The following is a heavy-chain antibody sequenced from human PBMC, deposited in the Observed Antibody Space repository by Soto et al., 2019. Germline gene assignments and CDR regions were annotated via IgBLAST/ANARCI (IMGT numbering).Heavy chain of an antibody. Sequence: ASVKFSCKASGYTFTSYGISWVRQAPGQGLEWMGWISAYNGNTNYAQKLQGRVTMTTDTSTSTAYMGVRSLRSDDQAVYYCARARYYDSSGYNYWGQGTLVTVSS. D-gene: IGHD3-22*01. J-gene: IGHJ4*02. CDR3: ARARYYDSSGYNY. CDR1: GYTFTSYG. CDR2: ISAYNGNT. V-gene: IGHV1-18*04.